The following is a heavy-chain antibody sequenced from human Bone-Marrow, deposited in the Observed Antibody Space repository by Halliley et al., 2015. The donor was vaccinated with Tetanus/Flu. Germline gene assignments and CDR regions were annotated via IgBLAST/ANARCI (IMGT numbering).Heavy chain of an antibody. CDR3: ARDADDIVTRILVQ. J-gene: IGHJ4*02. V-gene: IGHV3-21*01. Sequence: VAYISSTGRYIYYADSVKGRFTIARDNAKDSMYLHMSSLRAEDTAVYYCARDADDIVTRILVQWGQGTLVTVSS. D-gene: IGHD5-12*01. CDR2: ISSTGRYI.